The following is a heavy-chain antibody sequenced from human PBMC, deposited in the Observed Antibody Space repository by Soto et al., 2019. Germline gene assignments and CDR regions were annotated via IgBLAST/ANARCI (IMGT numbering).Heavy chain of an antibody. V-gene: IGHV4-39*01. CDR1: GGSISSSSYY. J-gene: IGHJ4*02. Sequence: QLQLQESGPGLVKPSETLSLTCTVSGGSISSSSYYWGWIRQPPGKGLEWIGSIYYSGSTYYNPSLKSRVTISVDTSKNQFSLKLSSVTAADTAVYYCARNSITMIVVGDYFDYWGQGTLVTVSS. CDR2: IYYSGST. CDR3: ARNSITMIVVGDYFDY. D-gene: IGHD3-22*01.